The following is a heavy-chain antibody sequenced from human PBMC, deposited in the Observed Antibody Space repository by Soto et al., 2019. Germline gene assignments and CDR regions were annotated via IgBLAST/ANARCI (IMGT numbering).Heavy chain of an antibody. CDR2: IYYSGST. D-gene: IGHD3-22*01. CDR1: GGSISSGDYY. J-gene: IGHJ4*02. CDR3: ARGVSGYYNYYFDY. Sequence: SETLSLTCTVSGGSISSGDYYWSWIRQPPGKGLEWIGYIYYSGSTYYNPSLKSRVTISVDTSKNQFSLKLSSVTAADTAVYYCARGVSGYYNYYFDYWGQGTLVTVSS. V-gene: IGHV4-30-4*01.